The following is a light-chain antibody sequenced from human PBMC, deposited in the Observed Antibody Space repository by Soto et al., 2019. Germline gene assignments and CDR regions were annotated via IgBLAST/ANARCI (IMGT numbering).Light chain of an antibody. CDR2: DVT. J-gene: IGLJ1*01. V-gene: IGLV2-14*03. CDR1: SSDVGTYDF. Sequence: QSVLTQPASVSGSPGQSITISCTATSSDVGTYDFVSWYQHHPGKAPKLIIFDVTNRPSGVSRRFSGSRSDNAASLTISGLQPEDEAFYYCSSYTTANTPTYVFGPGTKVTVL. CDR3: SSYTTANTPTYV.